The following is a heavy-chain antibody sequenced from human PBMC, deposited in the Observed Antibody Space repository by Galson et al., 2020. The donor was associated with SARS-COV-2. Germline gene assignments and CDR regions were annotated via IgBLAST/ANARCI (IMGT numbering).Heavy chain of an antibody. CDR3: AKYCYNAWEIDV. Sequence: QLGESLKISCAASGFTFSNYWMTWVRQAPGKGLEWVAKINQGGSQKKYVDSVKGRFSISRDDAQNTLYLQMNSLTPEDTAVYYCAKYCYNAWEIDVWGQGTLVTVSS. V-gene: IGHV3-7*01. J-gene: IGHJ4*02. CDR1: GFTFSNYW. D-gene: IGHD2-21*01. CDR2: INQGGSQK.